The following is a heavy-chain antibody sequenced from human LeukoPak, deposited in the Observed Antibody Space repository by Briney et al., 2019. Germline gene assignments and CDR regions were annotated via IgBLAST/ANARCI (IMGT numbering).Heavy chain of an antibody. V-gene: IGHV1-2*02. CDR2: INPNSGGT. J-gene: IGHJ4*02. CDR1: GYTFTGYY. CDR3: ARDERGWSLYYYGSGSYLGY. D-gene: IGHD3-10*01. Sequence: ASVKVSCKASGYTFTGYYMHWVRQAPGQGLEWMGWINPNSGGTNYAQKFQGRVTMTRDTSISTAYMELSRLRSDDTAVYYCARDERGWSLYYYGSGSYLGYWGQGTLVTVSS.